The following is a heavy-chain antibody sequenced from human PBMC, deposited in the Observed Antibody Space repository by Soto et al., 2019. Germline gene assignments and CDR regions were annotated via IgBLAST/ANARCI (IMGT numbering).Heavy chain of an antibody. CDR1: GFTFSSYA. V-gene: IGHV3-23*01. CDR2: ISGSGGST. J-gene: IGHJ4*02. D-gene: IGHD2-15*01. Sequence: GGSLRLSCAASGFTFSSYAMSWVRQTPGKGLEWVSAISGSGGSTYYADSVKGRFTISRDNSKNTLYLQMNSLRAEDTAVYYCAKDPGGNEDYYFDYWGQGTLVTVSS. CDR3: AKDPGGNEDYYFDY.